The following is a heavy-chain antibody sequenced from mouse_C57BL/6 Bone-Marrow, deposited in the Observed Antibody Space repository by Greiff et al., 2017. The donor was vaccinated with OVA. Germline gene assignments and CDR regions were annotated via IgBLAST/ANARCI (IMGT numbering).Heavy chain of an antibody. D-gene: IGHD2-1*01. Sequence: QVQLQQSGPGLLQPSQTLSLTCSFSGFSLSTSGMGLSWIRQPSGKGLEWLVHSYWDDDKRDNPSLKSRLTISKDTSRNQVFLKITSVDTADTSTYYCGRRVYGNYSDYWGQGTSVTVSS. CDR2: SYWDDDK. CDR1: GFSLSTSGMG. J-gene: IGHJ4*01. CDR3: GRRVYGNYSDY. V-gene: IGHV8-12*01.